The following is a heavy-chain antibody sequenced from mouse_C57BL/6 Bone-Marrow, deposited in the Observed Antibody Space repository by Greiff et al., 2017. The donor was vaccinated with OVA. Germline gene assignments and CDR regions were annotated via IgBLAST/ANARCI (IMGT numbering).Heavy chain of an antibody. CDR1: GYTFTSYG. D-gene: IGHD1-1*01. J-gene: IGHJ1*03. Sequence: VKLQESGAELARPGASVKLSCKASGYTFTSYGISWVKQRTGQGLEWIGEIYPRSGNTYYNEKFKGKATLTADKSSSTAYMELRSLTSEDSAVYFCARWPYGSSYVWYFDVWGTGTTVTVSS. CDR2: IYPRSGNT. V-gene: IGHV1-81*01. CDR3: ARWPYGSSYVWYFDV.